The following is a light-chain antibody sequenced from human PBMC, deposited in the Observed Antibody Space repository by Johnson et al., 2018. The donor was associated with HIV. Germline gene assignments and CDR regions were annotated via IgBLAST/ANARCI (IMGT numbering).Light chain of an antibody. J-gene: IGLJ1*01. CDR1: SSNIGTNY. CDR2: ENN. CDR3: GTWDYTLKTGF. V-gene: IGLV1-51*02. Sequence: QSLLTQPPSVSAAPGQNVNISCSGGSSNIGTNYVSWYQQFPGTAPKLLIYENNKRPSGIPDRFSDSQSGTSATLGITGLQTADEADYYCGTWDYTLKTGFFGTGTKVTVL.